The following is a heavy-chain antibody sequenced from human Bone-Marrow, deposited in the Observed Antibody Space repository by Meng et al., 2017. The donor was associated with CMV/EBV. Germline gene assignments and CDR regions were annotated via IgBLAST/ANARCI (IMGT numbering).Heavy chain of an antibody. V-gene: IGHV1-2*02. CDR2: INPKRDVT. CDR3: SSARLDTPRIPNYGMLIKYGMDV. Sequence: ASVKVSRKHSGHAFSDYYLLWVRQDPGLGLEWMGWINPKRDVTNYAQKFQGRVTLTRDTSISAEFMELSRLTFDDTDVYYCSSARLDTPRIPNYGMLIKYGMDVWGQGAMVTVSS. J-gene: IGHJ6*02. CDR1: GHAFSDYY. D-gene: IGHD3-3*01.